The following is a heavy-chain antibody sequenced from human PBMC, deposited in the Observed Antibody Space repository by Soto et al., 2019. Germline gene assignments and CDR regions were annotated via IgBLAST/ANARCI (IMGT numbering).Heavy chain of an antibody. Sequence: QVQLVQSGAEVKKPESSVKVSCKAPGGTFSTYAISWVRQAPRQGLEWMGGIIPMFGTANYAQRFQDRVTITADESPNTVYMELSSLRSEDTAVYFCASGIQLWLRRINNGYSGWGQGTLVTVSS. CDR1: GGTFSTYA. J-gene: IGHJ4*02. V-gene: IGHV1-69*12. CDR2: IIPMFGTA. D-gene: IGHD5-18*01. CDR3: ASGIQLWLRRINNGYSG.